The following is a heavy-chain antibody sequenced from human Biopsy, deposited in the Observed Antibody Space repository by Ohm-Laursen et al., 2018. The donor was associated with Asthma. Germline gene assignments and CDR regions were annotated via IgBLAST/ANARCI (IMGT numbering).Heavy chain of an antibody. Sequence: RSLRLSCAAPRFTYEMRWVRQAPGKGLEWVAVISYDGSSIYYADSVKGRFTISRDNSKNTLSLQMNGLTAEDTAVYYCAREGVAGTHIEDWGQGTLVTVSS. CDR2: ISYDGSSI. J-gene: IGHJ4*02. V-gene: IGHV3-30-3*01. D-gene: IGHD6-19*01. CDR3: AREGVAGTHIED. CDR1: RFTYE.